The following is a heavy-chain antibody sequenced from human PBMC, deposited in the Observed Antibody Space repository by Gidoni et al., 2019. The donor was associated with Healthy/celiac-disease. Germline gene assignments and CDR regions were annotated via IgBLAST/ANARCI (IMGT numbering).Heavy chain of an antibody. CDR2: IRAYNGNT. CDR3: ARDRGVVGKGWFDP. Sequence: QVQLVQSGAEVKKPWASVKVSCNASGYTFTSYGISWVRQATGQGLEWMGWIRAYNGNTNYAQKLQGRVTMTTETSTSTAYMELRSLGSDDTAVYYCARDRGVVGKGWFDPWGQGTLVTVSS. J-gene: IGHJ5*02. D-gene: IGHD1-26*01. V-gene: IGHV1-18*01. CDR1: GYTFTSYG.